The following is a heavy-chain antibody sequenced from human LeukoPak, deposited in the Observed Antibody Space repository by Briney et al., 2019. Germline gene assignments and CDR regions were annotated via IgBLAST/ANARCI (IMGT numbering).Heavy chain of an antibody. CDR1: GGSISSYY. CDR3: VRHRKAVAAPFDAFDI. V-gene: IGHV4-59*08. Sequence: PSETLSLTCTVSGGSISSYYWSWIRQPPGKGLEWIGYIYYSGSTNYNPSLKSRVTISVDTSKNQFSLKLSSVTAADTAVYYCVRHRKAVAAPFDAFDIWGQGTMVTVSS. D-gene: IGHD6-19*01. J-gene: IGHJ3*02. CDR2: IYYSGST.